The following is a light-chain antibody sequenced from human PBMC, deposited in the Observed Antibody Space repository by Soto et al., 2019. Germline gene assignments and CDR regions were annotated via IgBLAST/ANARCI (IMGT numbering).Light chain of an antibody. CDR2: DNN. CDR1: SSNIGNNY. J-gene: IGLJ2*01. V-gene: IGLV1-51*01. Sequence: QSVLTQPPSVSAASGQKVTISCSGSSSNIGNNYVSWYQQLPGTGPKLLIYDNNKRPSGIPDRFSGSKSDTSATLGITGLQTGDEADYYCGTWDSSLSAGVFGGGTKVTVL. CDR3: GTWDSSLSAGV.